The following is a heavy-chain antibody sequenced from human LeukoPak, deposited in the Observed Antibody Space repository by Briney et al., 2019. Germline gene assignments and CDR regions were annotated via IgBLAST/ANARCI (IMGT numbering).Heavy chain of an antibody. CDR2: ISYDGSNK. V-gene: IGHV3-30*04. Sequence: PGGSLRLSCAASGFTFSSYAMHWVRQAPGKGLEWVAVISYDGSNKYYADSVKGRFTISRDNSQNTLELHMSSLRPEDTAMYYCVRGLSSSDGWYYFDLWGQGTLVTVSS. D-gene: IGHD6-19*01. CDR3: VRGLSSSDGWYYFDL. J-gene: IGHJ4*02. CDR1: GFTFSSYA.